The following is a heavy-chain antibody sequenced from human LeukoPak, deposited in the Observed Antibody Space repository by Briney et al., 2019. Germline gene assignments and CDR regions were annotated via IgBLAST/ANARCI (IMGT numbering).Heavy chain of an antibody. D-gene: IGHD1-26*01. J-gene: IGHJ4*02. CDR3: HIVEAAHGRYFDY. CDR1: GFTFSSYG. CDR2: IRYAGSNQ. V-gene: IGHV3-30*02. Sequence: GGSLRLSCAASGFTFSSYGMHWVRQAPGKGLEWVAFIRYAGSNQYYAESGQGRFTISRDNPKNTFSLHMNSLPAQAPAVYSFHIVEAAHGRYFDYWGQGTLVTVSS.